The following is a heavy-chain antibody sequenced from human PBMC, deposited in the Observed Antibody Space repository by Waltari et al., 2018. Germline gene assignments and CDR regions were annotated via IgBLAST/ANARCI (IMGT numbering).Heavy chain of an antibody. CDR3: ARGPRTYYDFWSGYFGNWFDP. J-gene: IGHJ5*02. Sequence: QVQLQQWGAGLLKPSETLSLTCAVYGGSFSGYYWSWIRQTPGKGREWIGEINHSGSTNYNPSLKSRVTISVDTSKNQFSLKLSSVTAADTAVYYCARGPRTYYDFWSGYFGNWFDPWGQGTLVTVSS. D-gene: IGHD3-3*01. V-gene: IGHV4-34*01. CDR1: GGSFSGYY. CDR2: INHSGST.